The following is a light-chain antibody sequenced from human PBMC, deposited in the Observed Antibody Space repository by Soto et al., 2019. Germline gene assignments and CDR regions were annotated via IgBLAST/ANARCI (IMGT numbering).Light chain of an antibody. J-gene: IGKJ4*01. CDR2: LGS. V-gene: IGKV2-28*01. Sequence: DIVMTQSPLSLPVTPGEPASISCRSSQSLLHRNVYNCLDWYLQKPGQSPQLLIHLGSNRASGVPDRFSGSGSGTDFTLKISRVEAEDVGVYYCMQALQTPLTFGGGTKVDIK. CDR3: MQALQTPLT. CDR1: QSLLHRNVYNC.